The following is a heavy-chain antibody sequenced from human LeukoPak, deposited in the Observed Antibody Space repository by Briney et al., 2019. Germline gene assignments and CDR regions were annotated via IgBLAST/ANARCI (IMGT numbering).Heavy chain of an antibody. D-gene: IGHD3-22*01. CDR3: ARGLTYDSSTYYISIPLDY. J-gene: IGHJ4*02. CDR1: GYTFTSYD. Sequence: GASVKVSCKASGYTFTSYDINWVRQATGQGLERMGWMNLNSGNTGYAQKFQGRVTMTRNTSISTAYMELSSLRSEDTAVYYCARGLTYDSSTYYISIPLDYWGQGTLVTVSS. V-gene: IGHV1-8*01. CDR2: MNLNSGNT.